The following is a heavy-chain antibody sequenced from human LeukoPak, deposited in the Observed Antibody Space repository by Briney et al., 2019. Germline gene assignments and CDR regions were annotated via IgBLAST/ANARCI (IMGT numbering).Heavy chain of an antibody. CDR2: IYYSGST. Sequence: SETLSLTCTVSGGSISSYYWSWIRQPPGKGLEWIGYIYYSGSTNYNPSLKSRVTISVDTSKNQFSLKLSSVTAADTAVYYCAKGDSSSWYIGYFQHWGQGTLVTVSS. D-gene: IGHD6-13*01. CDR3: AKGDSSSWYIGYFQH. V-gene: IGHV4-59*01. J-gene: IGHJ1*01. CDR1: GGSISSYY.